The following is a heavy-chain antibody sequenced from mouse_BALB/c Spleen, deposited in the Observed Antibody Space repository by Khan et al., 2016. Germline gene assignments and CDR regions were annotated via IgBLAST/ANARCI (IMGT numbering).Heavy chain of an antibody. Sequence: QIQLVQSGPELKKPGETVKISCKASGYTFTNYGMNWVKQAPGKGLKWMGWINTYTGEPTYADDFKGRFAFSLETSASTAYLQINTLKNDDTVTYFCASIYDGYYVGLYYAMDYWGQGTSVTVSS. CDR1: GYTFTNYG. D-gene: IGHD2-3*01. V-gene: IGHV9-3-1*01. CDR3: ASIYDGYYVGLYYAMDY. J-gene: IGHJ4*01. CDR2: INTYTGEP.